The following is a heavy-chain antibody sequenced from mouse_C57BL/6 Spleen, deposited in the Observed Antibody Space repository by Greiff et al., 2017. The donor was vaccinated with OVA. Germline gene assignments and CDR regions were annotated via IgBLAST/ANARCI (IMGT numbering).Heavy chain of an antibody. CDR1: GYTFTSYW. J-gene: IGHJ3*01. CDR2: IDPSDSYT. D-gene: IGHD2-2*01. Sequence: VQLQQPGAELVRPGTSVKLSCKASGYTFTSYWMHWVKQRPGQGLEWIGVIDPSDSYTNYNQKFKGKATLTVDTSSSTAYMQLSSLTSEDSAVYHCARSATMVTTQFADWGKGTLVTVSA. V-gene: IGHV1-59*01. CDR3: ARSATMVTTQFAD.